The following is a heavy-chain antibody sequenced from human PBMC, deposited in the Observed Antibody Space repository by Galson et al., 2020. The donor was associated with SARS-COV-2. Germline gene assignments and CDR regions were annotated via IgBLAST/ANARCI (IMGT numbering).Heavy chain of an antibody. J-gene: IGHJ1*01. V-gene: IGHV3-11*06. CDR2: ISSSGSYT. CDR3: ARNGRDCSGGVCYGAEYFQY. D-gene: IGHD2-8*02. Sequence: GESLKISCAASGFTFSDYYMSWIRQAPGKGLEWISYISSSGSYTNYADSVQGRFTISRDNAKNSLYLQMNSLRAEDTALYFCARNGRDCSGGVCYGAEYFQYWGQGNPVTVSS. CDR1: GFTFSDYY.